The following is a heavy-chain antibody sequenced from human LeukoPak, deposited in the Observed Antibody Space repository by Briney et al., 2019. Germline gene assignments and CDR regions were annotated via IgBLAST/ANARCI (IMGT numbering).Heavy chain of an antibody. J-gene: IGHJ5*02. CDR3: ARGVLRCFDWGIKELNWFDP. Sequence: GGSLRLSCAASGFTFSSYAMSWVRQAPGKGLEWVSGIGDSGVRTYYADSVRGRFTISRDNSKNTLYLQMRSLRAEDTAVYYCARGVLRCFDWGIKELNWFDPWGQGTLVTVSS. CDR2: IGDSGVRT. CDR1: GFTFSSYA. D-gene: IGHD3-9*01. V-gene: IGHV3-23*01.